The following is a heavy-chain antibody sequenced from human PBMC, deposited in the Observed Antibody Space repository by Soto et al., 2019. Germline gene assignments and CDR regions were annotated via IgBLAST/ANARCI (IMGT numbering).Heavy chain of an antibody. CDR2: IRGDGGQT. D-gene: IGHD3-9*01. V-gene: IGHV3-23*01. J-gene: IGHJ4*02. Sequence: LRLSCTASGFTFSSYGMGWVRQAPGKGLQWVSTIRGDGGQTHYTDSVKGRFSISRDNSKNTVYLQMDSLRAEDTAMYFCARDVGLESVDLFAYWGQGTQVKVSS. CDR1: GFTFSSYG. CDR3: ARDVGLESVDLFAY.